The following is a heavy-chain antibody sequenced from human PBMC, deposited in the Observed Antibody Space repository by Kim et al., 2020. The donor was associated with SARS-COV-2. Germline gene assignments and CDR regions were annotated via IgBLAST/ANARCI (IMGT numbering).Heavy chain of an antibody. D-gene: IGHD5-18*01. Sequence: GGSLRLSCAASGFTFSSYAMSWVRQAPGKGLEWVSAISGSGGSTYYADSVKGRFTISRDNSKNTLYLQMNSLRAEDTAVYYCANNPDAQLWLDYWGRGTLVTVSS. CDR1: GFTFSSYA. CDR2: ISGSGGST. J-gene: IGHJ4*02. V-gene: IGHV3-23*01. CDR3: ANNPDAQLWLDY.